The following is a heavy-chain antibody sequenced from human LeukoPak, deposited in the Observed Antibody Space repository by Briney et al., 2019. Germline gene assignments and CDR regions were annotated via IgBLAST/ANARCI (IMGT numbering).Heavy chain of an antibody. CDR1: GGSVSRGGYY. Sequence: KASETLSLTCTVSGGSVSRGGYYWNWIRQHPGKGLEWIGFTSYSEGTYYNPSLMSRITISVDRSQNQFSLKLNSVTAADTAVYYCARQPIVQRTYAFDIWGQGTMVTVSS. J-gene: IGHJ3*02. CDR2: TSYSEGT. D-gene: IGHD3-16*02. CDR3: ARQPIVQRTYAFDI. V-gene: IGHV4-31*03.